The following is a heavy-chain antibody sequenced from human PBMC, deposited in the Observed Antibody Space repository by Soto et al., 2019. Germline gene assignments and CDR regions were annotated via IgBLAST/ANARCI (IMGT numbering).Heavy chain of an antibody. CDR3: AKYYASGSYYHFDS. CDR1: GFTFINYA. V-gene: IGHV3-23*01. D-gene: IGHD3-10*01. CDR2: NSGSGGRA. J-gene: IGHJ4*02. Sequence: EVQLLESGGDQVQPGGSLRLSCAASGFTFINYAMSWVRQSPGRGLEWVSSNSGSGGRADYADSVRGRFTISRDNSEKTLSLQMNSMRVDDTAIYYCAKYYASGSYYHFDSWGQGTLVTVS.